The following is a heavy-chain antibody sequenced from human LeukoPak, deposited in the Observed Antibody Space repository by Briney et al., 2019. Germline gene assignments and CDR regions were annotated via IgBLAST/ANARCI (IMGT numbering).Heavy chain of an antibody. Sequence: GGSLRLSCAAPGFTFSDYYMSWLRQAPGKGLEGVSYISGSGSTTHYADSVKGRFTISRDNAKNSLYLQMNSLRAEDTAVYYCARSSGSRTRSFDYWGQGTLVTVSS. D-gene: IGHD1-26*01. J-gene: IGHJ4*02. CDR3: ARSSGSRTRSFDY. CDR1: GFTFSDYY. CDR2: ISGSGSTT. V-gene: IGHV3-11*01.